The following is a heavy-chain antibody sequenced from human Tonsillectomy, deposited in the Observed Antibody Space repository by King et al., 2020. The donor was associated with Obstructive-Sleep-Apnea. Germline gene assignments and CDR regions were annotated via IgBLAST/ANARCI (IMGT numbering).Heavy chain of an antibody. CDR2: INHSGST. J-gene: IGHJ6*02. V-gene: IGHV4-34*01. CDR1: GESFSGYY. D-gene: IGHD3-22*01. Sequence: VQLQQWGAGLLKPSETLSLTCAVYGESFSGYYWSWIRQPPGKGLEWIGEINHSGSTNYNPSLTSRVTISVDTSKTQFSLKLSSVTAADTAVYYCARGKIYYDSSGYYTRPYGMDVWGQGTTVTVSS. CDR3: ARGKIYYDSSGYYTRPYGMDV.